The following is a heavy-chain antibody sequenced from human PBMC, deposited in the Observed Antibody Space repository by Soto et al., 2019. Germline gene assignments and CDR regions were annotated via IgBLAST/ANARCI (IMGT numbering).Heavy chain of an antibody. J-gene: IGHJ6*02. Sequence: RASVKVSCKASGYTFTSYGISWVRQAPGQGLEWMGWISAYNGNTNYAQKLQGRVTMTTDTSTSTAYMELRSLRSDDTAVYYCAIATIAAAGTHYYYYYGMDVWGQGTTVTVSS. CDR2: ISAYNGNT. D-gene: IGHD6-13*01. CDR1: GYTFTSYG. V-gene: IGHV1-18*04. CDR3: AIATIAAAGTHYYYYYGMDV.